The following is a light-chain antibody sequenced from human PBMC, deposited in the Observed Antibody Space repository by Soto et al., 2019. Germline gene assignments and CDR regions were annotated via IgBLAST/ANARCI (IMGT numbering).Light chain of an antibody. CDR3: QQYNSYSLT. V-gene: IGKV1-5*03. CDR2: KAY. J-gene: IGKJ4*01. Sequence: DIQMTQSPSTLSASVGDRVTITCRASQSISSWLAWYQQKPGKAPKLLIYKAYSLESGVPSRFSGSGSGTEFTLTFSSLQPDDFATYYCQQYNSYSLTFGGGTKVEIK. CDR1: QSISSW.